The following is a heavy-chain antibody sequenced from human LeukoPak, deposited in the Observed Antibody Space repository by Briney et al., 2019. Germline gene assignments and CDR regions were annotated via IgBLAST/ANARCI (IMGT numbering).Heavy chain of an antibody. V-gene: IGHV4-39*01. D-gene: IGHD1-26*01. CDR2: IYYTGNT. Sequence: SETLSLTCTVSGGSISSSSYYWGWIRQPPGKGLVWIGTIYYTGNTYYNPSLKSRVTISIDTSKNQFSLRLSSVTAADTAVYYCAALLVRGTWFDPWGQGTLVTVSS. CDR1: GGSISSSSYY. CDR3: AALLVRGTWFDP. J-gene: IGHJ5*02.